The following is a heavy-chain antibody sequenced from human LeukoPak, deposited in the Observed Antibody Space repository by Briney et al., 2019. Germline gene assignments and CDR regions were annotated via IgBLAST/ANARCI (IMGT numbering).Heavy chain of an antibody. CDR2: INHSGST. D-gene: IGHD3-9*01. J-gene: IGHJ4*02. CDR1: GGSFSGYY. V-gene: IGHV4-34*01. Sequence: SETLSLTCAVYGGSFSGYYWSWIRQPPGKGLEWIGEINHSGSTNYNPSLKSRVTISVDTSKNQFSLKLSSVTAADTAVYYCARAKTGRALDYWGQGTLVTVSS. CDR3: ARAKTGRALDY.